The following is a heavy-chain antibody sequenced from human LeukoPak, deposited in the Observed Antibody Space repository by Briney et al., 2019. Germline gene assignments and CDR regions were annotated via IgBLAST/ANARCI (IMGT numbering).Heavy chain of an antibody. CDR3: ARDMRHGDYDNY. V-gene: IGHV3-7*01. J-gene: IGHJ4*02. Sequence: GGSLRLSCAASGFTFSSYWMSWVRQAPGKGLEWVANIKQDGSEKYYVDSVRGRFTISRDNAKTSLYLQMNSLRAEDTAVYYCARDMRHGDYDNYWGQGTLVTVSS. CDR2: IKQDGSEK. D-gene: IGHD4-17*01. CDR1: GFTFSSYW.